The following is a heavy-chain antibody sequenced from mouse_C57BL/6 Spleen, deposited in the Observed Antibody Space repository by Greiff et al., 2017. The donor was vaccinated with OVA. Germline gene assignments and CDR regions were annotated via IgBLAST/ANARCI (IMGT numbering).Heavy chain of an antibody. Sequence: QVQLKESGPGLVQPSQSLSITCTVSGFSLTSYGVHWVRQSPGKGLEWLGVIWSGGSTDYNAAFISRLSISKDNSKSQVFFKMNSLQADDTAIYYCARIPGSSHYYAMDYWGQGTSVTVSS. J-gene: IGHJ4*01. CDR2: IWSGGST. V-gene: IGHV2-2*01. CDR3: ARIPGSSHYYAMDY. D-gene: IGHD1-1*01. CDR1: GFSLTSYG.